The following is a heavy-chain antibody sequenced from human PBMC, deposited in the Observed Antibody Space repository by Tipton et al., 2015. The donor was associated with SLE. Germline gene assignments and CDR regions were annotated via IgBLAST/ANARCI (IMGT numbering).Heavy chain of an antibody. D-gene: IGHD2-8*01. Sequence: TLSLTCTVSGGSISSGGYYWSWIRQHPGKGLEWIGYIYYSGSTYYNPSLKSRVTISVDTSKNQFSLKLSSVTAADTAVYYCAGPGVVLMVYAKPYYYYGMDVWGQGTTVTVSS. J-gene: IGHJ6*02. CDR2: IYYSGST. CDR3: AGPGVVLMVYAKPYYYYGMDV. CDR1: GGSISSGGYY. V-gene: IGHV4-31*03.